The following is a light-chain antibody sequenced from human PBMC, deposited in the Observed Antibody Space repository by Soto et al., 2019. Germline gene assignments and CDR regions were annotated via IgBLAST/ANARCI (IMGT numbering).Light chain of an antibody. J-gene: IGKJ5*01. V-gene: IGKV3-15*01. CDR2: DAS. CDR3: QKYDNWPFT. CDR1: QSIRSH. Sequence: IGMTQSPATLSVSPGERATLSCRASQSIRSHLAWYQQKPGQAPRLLIYDASTRATGIPARFSGSGSGTEFTLTISSLQSEDFAVYYCQKYDNWPFTFGQGTRLEIK.